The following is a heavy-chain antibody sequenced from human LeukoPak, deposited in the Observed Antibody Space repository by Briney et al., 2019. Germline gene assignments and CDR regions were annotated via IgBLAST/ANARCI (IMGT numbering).Heavy chain of an antibody. V-gene: IGHV3-23*01. CDR2: ISGGGST. CDR3: ANLDYYDTELDY. Sequence: PGRSLRLSCAASGFTFSSYAMSWVRQAPGQGLEWFSAISGGGSTYYADSVKGRFTISRDNSKNTPYLQMNSLRAEDTAVYYCANLDYYDTELDYGGQGTLVTVSS. D-gene: IGHD3-22*01. J-gene: IGHJ4*02. CDR1: GFTFSSYA.